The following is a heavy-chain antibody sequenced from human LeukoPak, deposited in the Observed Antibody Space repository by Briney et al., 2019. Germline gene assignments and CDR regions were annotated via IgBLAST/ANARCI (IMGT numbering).Heavy chain of an antibody. V-gene: IGHV1-2*02. CDR3: ARNYDNAEYFQH. D-gene: IGHD1-7*01. CDR1: GYTFTGYY. Sequence: GASVKVSCKASGYTFTGYYMHWVRQAPGQGLEWMGWINPNSGGTNYAQKFQDRVTMTRDTSISTAYMELSRLRSDDTAVYYCARNYDNAEYFQHWGQGTLVTVSS. J-gene: IGHJ1*01. CDR2: INPNSGGT.